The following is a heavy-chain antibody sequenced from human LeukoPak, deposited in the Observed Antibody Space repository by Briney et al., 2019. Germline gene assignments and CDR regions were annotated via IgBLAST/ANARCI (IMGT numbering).Heavy chain of an antibody. CDR1: GGSISSSNW. CDR3: ARRGGYSSSWYAY. J-gene: IGHJ4*02. Sequence: SGTLSLTCAVSGGSISSSNWWSWVRQPPGKGLEWIGEIYHSGSTNYNPSLKSRVTISVDTSKNQFSLKLSSVTAADTAVYYCARRGGYSSSWYAYWGQGTLVTVSS. D-gene: IGHD6-13*01. CDR2: IYHSGST. V-gene: IGHV4-4*02.